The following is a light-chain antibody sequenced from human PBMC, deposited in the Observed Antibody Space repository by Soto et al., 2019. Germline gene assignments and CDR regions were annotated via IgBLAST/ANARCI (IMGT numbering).Light chain of an antibody. J-gene: IGKJ2*01. CDR1: QAISSNS. Sequence: VLTQSPDIVSVSLGERDNFSCRASQAISSNSLAWYQQRPGQAPRLLIYGVSNRAAGIPDRFSGSGSGTDFTLTISRLEPEDFAVYYCHQYGSWYSFGQGTKLEIK. CDR2: GVS. V-gene: IGKV3-20*01. CDR3: HQYGSWYS.